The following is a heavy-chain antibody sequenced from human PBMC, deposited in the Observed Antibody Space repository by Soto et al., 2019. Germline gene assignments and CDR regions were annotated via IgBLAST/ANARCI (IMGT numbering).Heavy chain of an antibody. D-gene: IGHD3-3*01. Sequence: SETLSLTCTVSGGSISSYYWSWIRQPAGKGLEWIGRIYTSGSTNYNPSLKSRVTMSVDTSKNQFSLKLSSVTAADTAVYYCARDQGNGPDFWSALGAYYYGMDVWGQGTTVTVSS. V-gene: IGHV4-4*07. CDR1: GGSISSYY. J-gene: IGHJ6*02. CDR3: ARDQGNGPDFWSALGAYYYGMDV. CDR2: IYTSGST.